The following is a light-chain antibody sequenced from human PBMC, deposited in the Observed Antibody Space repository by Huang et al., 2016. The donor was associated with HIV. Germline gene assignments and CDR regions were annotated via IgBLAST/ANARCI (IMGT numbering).Light chain of an antibody. J-gene: IGKJ2*01. V-gene: IGKV3-15*01. CDR1: QSVDNN. Sequence: EIVMTQSPATLSVSPGEGVTLSCRASQSVDNNLAWYQQIPGQAPRLLIYGASTRATGVPARFSGSGSGTEFHLTISSLRSEDFAVYYGHQYNYWPPYTFGQGTKLEIK. CDR2: GAS. CDR3: HQYNYWPPYT.